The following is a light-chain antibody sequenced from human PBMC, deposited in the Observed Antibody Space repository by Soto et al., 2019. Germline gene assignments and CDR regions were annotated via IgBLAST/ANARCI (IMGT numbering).Light chain of an antibody. Sequence: NMVTQSPSALSATVGDRVTIPCRASQTISSWLAWCHQKPGKAPHLLLHYASSLESGVPSRCSGSGSGTEFTITISSLQADDFSTYYCQQYNIYSNPFAGGTKVDI. V-gene: IGKV1-5*01. CDR1: QTISSW. J-gene: IGKJ4*01. CDR3: QQYNIYSNP. CDR2: YAS.